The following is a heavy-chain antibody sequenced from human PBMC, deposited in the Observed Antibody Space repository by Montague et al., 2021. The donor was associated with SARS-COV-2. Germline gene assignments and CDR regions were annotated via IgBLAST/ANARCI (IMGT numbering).Heavy chain of an antibody. D-gene: IGHD3-3*01. J-gene: IGHJ4*02. CDR2: IYYTGET. Sequence: SETLSLTCSFSGGSIRSYYWSWIRLPPGKPLGWLGYIYYTGETTHNPSLKSRVTISVDTSRSQFSLRLTSVTAAVTAVYFCARFWSGYVDKWSQGTLVTVSS. CDR1: GGSIRSYY. V-gene: IGHV4-59*01. CDR3: ARFWSGYVDK.